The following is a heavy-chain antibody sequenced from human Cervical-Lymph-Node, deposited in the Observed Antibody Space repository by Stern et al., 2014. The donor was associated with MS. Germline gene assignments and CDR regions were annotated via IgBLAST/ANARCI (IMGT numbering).Heavy chain of an antibody. V-gene: IGHV4-59*01. Sequence: QVQLQESGPGLEKPSATLSLTCTVSGGSISSYYWSWIRQPPGKGLEWIGYIHYIGSTNYTPSLKSRFTISVDTSKNKFSVKLSSVTAADTAVYYCAREGAGYCSGGRCYGLWYFDLWGRGTLVTVSS. J-gene: IGHJ2*01. CDR3: AREGAGYCSGGRCYGLWYFDL. CDR1: GGSISSYY. D-gene: IGHD2-15*01. CDR2: IHYIGST.